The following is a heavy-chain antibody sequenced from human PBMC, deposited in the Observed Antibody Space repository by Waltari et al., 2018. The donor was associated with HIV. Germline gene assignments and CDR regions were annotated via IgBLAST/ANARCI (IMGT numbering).Heavy chain of an antibody. CDR1: GFTFSNYA. CDR2: ITVNGVNT. CDR3: AQDPRSYGWSRFGN. V-gene: IGHV3-23*01. Sequence: EVQLLESGGGLVQPGGCLRLSCAASGFTFSNYAMNWVRQTPGRGLEWVSAITVNGVNTYYADSVRGRFTISRDDSKNTLFLQMNSLRAEDTAVYYCAQDPRSYGWSRFGNWGQGTLVTVSS. J-gene: IGHJ4*02. D-gene: IGHD3-10*01.